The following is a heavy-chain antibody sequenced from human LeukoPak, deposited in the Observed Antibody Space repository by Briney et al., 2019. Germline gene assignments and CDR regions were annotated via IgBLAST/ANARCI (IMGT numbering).Heavy chain of an antibody. CDR3: ARDGDSGYDFPYYYYMDV. J-gene: IGHJ6*03. V-gene: IGHV3-30*02. Sequence: PGRSLRLSCAASGFTFSSYGMHWVRQAPGKGLEWVAFIRYDGSNKYYADSVKGRFTISRDNSKNTLYLQMGSLRAEDMAVYYCARDGDSGYDFPYYYYMDVWGKGTTVTVSS. CDR2: IRYDGSNK. CDR1: GFTFSSYG. D-gene: IGHD5-12*01.